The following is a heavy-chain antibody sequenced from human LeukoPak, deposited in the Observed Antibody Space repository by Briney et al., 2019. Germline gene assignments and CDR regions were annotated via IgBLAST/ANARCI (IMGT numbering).Heavy chain of an antibody. Sequence: PGGSLRLSCAASGFTFSSSPMGWVRQAPGKGLEWVSSIHAGGSDPFYGDSVQGRFTISRDNSKNTLSLQLNSLRVEDTAVYFCAKGCHHFNPFFYCGQGTLVTVSS. CDR3: AKGCHHFNPFFY. V-gene: IGHV3-23*01. J-gene: IGHJ4*02. CDR1: GFTFSSSP. CDR2: IHAGGSDP. D-gene: IGHD2-8*01.